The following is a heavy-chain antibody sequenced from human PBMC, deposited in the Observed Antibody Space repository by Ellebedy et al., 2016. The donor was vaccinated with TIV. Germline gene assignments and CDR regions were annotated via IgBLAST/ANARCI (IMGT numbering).Heavy chain of an antibody. Sequence: GESLKISCAASGFSFNDFHMSWIRQAPGKGLEFLSHISSSSSFTLYADSVKGRFTISRDNARNSLFLQMNSLRAEDTAVYYCVRGVTTVSDWFDLWGQGTLVNVSS. CDR1: GFSFNDFH. CDR3: VRGVTTVSDWFDL. V-gene: IGHV3-11*06. D-gene: IGHD1-1*01. CDR2: ISSSSSFT. J-gene: IGHJ5*02.